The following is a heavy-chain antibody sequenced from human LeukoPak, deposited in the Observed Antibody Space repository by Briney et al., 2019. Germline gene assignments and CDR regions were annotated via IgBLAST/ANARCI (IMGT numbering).Heavy chain of an antibody. CDR2: TYYSGST. J-gene: IGHJ5*02. Sequence: PSETLSLTCAVSGGSISSGGYSWSWIRQPPGKGLEWIGYTYYSGSTNYNPSLKSRVTISVDMSKNQFSLKLSSMTAADTAVYYCARVQPFNWFDPWGQGTLVTVSS. CDR3: ARVQPFNWFDP. CDR1: GGSISSGGYS. D-gene: IGHD5-18*01. V-gene: IGHV4-61*08.